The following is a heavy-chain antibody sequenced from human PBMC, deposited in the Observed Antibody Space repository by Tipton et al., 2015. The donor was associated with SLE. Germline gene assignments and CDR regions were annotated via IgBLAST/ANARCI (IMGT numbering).Heavy chain of an antibody. Sequence: GLVKPSETLSLTCTVSGGSISSSSYYWGWIRQPPGKGLEWIGTIYYSGSTYYNPSLKSRVAISVDTSKNQFSLKLSSVTAADTAIYYCAGPAQAGTFDYWGQGTLVTVSS. J-gene: IGHJ4*02. CDR3: AGPAQAGTFDY. V-gene: IGHV4-39*01. CDR1: GGSISSSSYY. D-gene: IGHD1-1*01. CDR2: IYYSGST.